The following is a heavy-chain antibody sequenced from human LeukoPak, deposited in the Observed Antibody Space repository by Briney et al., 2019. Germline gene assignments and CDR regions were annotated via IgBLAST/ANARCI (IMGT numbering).Heavy chain of an antibody. D-gene: IGHD3-9*01. CDR2: ISAYNGNT. V-gene: IGHV1-18*01. J-gene: IGHJ3*02. CDR1: GYSLITYG. Sequence: ASVKVSCKAAGYSLITYGISWVRQAPGQGLEWMGWISAYNGNTNYAQKLQGRGTVTTDTSTNTAYMELRSLRSDDTAVYYCARERKSSYDTLTGYYKSDAFDIWGQGTMVTVSS. CDR3: ARERKSSYDTLTGYYKSDAFDI.